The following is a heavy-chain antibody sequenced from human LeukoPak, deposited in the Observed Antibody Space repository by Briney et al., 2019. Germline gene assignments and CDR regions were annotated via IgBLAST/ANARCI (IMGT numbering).Heavy chain of an antibody. CDR2: ISYDGSNK. CDR3: ARGSYQIKPFDY. CDR1: GFTFSSYG. D-gene: IGHD1-26*01. V-gene: IGHV3-30*03. Sequence: GGSLRLSCAASGFTFSSYGMHWVRQAPGKGLEWVAVISYDGSNKYYADSVKGRFTISRDNSKNTLYLQMNSLRAEDTAVYYCARGSYQIKPFDYWGQGTLVTVSS. J-gene: IGHJ4*02.